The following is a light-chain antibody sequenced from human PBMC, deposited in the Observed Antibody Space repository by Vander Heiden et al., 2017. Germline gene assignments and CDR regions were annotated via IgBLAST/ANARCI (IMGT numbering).Light chain of an antibody. Sequence: DIQMTQSPSTLSASVRDRVTITCRASQSISSWLAWYQQKPGKAPKLLIYKASSLESGVPSRFSGSGSGTEFTLTISSLQPVDFATYYCQQYNSYWTFGQGTKVEIK. CDR1: QSISSW. J-gene: IGKJ1*01. CDR2: KAS. V-gene: IGKV1-5*03. CDR3: QQYNSYWT.